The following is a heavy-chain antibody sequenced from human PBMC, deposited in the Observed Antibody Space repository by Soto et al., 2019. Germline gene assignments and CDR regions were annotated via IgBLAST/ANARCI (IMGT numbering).Heavy chain of an antibody. D-gene: IGHD6-13*01. V-gene: IGHV3-74*01. Sequence: EVQLVESGGDLVQPGGSLRLSCAASGFTFSSYWMHWVRQAPGKGLVWVSRINSDGSSTSYADSVKGRFTISRDNAKNTLYLQMNSLRAEDTAVYYCASDKSRSRVFDPWGQGTLVTVSS. CDR3: ASDKSRSRVFDP. CDR2: INSDGSST. J-gene: IGHJ5*02. CDR1: GFTFSSYW.